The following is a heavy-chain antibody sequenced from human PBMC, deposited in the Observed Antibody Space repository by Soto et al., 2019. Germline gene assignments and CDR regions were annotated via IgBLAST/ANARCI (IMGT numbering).Heavy chain of an antibody. CDR2: ISSNGGST. Sequence: EVQLVESGGGLVQPGGSLRLSCAASGFTFSSYAMHWVRQAPGKGLEYVSAISSNGGSTYYANSVKGRFTISRDNSKNTLYLQMGSLRAEDMAVYYCARGYRKGGYSYGLGHYWGQGTLVTVSS. D-gene: IGHD5-18*01. J-gene: IGHJ4*02. CDR3: ARGYRKGGYSYGLGHY. V-gene: IGHV3-64*01. CDR1: GFTFSSYA.